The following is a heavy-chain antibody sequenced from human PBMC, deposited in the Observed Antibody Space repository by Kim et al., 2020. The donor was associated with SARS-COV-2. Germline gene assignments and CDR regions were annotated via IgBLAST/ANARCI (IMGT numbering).Heavy chain of an antibody. CDR1: GFTFSSYA. CDR2: ISYDGSNK. J-gene: IGHJ4*02. Sequence: GGSLRLSCAASGFTFSSYAMHWVRQAPGKGLEWVAVISYDGSNKYYADSVKGRFTISRDNSKNTLYLQMNSLRAEDTAVYYCARDELDYYGSGSYDYWGQGTLVTVSS. V-gene: IGHV3-30*04. CDR3: ARDELDYYGSGSYDY. D-gene: IGHD3-10*01.